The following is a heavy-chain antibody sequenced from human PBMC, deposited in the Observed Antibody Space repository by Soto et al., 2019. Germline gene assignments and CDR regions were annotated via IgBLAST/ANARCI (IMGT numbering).Heavy chain of an antibody. D-gene: IGHD4-17*01. CDR1: GFTFSSYA. J-gene: IGHJ4*02. V-gene: IGHV3-30-3*01. Sequence: QVQLVESGGGVVQPGRSLRLSCAASGFTFSSYAMHWVRQAPGKGLEWVAVISYDGSNKYYADSVKGRFTISRDNSKNTLYLQMNSLRAEDTAVYYCARDQGNYGGNSVYYWGQGTLVTVSS. CDR2: ISYDGSNK. CDR3: ARDQGNYGGNSVYY.